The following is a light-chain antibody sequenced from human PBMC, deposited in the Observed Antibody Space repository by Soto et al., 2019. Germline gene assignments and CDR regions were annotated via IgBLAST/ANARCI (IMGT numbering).Light chain of an antibody. CDR2: GAS. CDR3: QQRSNWPPT. V-gene: IGKV3-11*01. J-gene: IGKJ5*01. CDR1: QSVSNNY. Sequence: EILLTQSPGTLSLSPWERATLSCIASQSVSNNYLAWYQQKPGQAPRLLIYGASTRATGIPARFSGSGSGTDFTLSISSLEPEDFAVYYCQQRSNWPPTFGQGTRLEIK.